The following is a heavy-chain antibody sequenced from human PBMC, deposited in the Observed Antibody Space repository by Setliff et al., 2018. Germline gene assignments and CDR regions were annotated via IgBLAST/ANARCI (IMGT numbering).Heavy chain of an antibody. D-gene: IGHD5-12*01. J-gene: IGHJ6*03. V-gene: IGHV4-4*02. CDR2: IYHSGST. CDR3: AREKMATNYYYYYMDV. CDR1: GGSISSSNW. Sequence: PSETLSLTCAVSGGSISSSNWWSWVRQPPGKGLEWIGEIYHSGSTNYNPSLKSRVTISVDKSKNQFSLMLSSVTAADTAVYYCAREKMATNYYYYYMDVWAKGPRSPSP.